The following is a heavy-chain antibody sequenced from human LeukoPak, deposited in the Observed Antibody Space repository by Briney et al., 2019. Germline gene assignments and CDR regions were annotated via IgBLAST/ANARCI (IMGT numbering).Heavy chain of an antibody. Sequence: GGSLRLSCAASGFTFDDYGMSWVRQAPGKGLEWVSGINWNGRSTGYADSVKGRFTISRDNAKNSLYLQMNSLRAEDTAFYYCARDGKRVTTGYYFDYWGQGTLVTVSS. J-gene: IGHJ4*02. V-gene: IGHV3-20*04. CDR3: ARDGKRVTTGYYFDY. D-gene: IGHD4-17*01. CDR1: GFTFDDYG. CDR2: INWNGRST.